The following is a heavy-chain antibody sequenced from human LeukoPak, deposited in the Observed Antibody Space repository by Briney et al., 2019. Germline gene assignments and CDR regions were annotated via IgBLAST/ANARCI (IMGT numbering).Heavy chain of an antibody. J-gene: IGHJ5*02. CDR3: ARDHDVVAPDAPNWFDP. CDR2: IIPIFGTA. V-gene: IGHV1-69*13. Sequence: ASVKVSCKASGGTFSSYAISWVRQAPGQGLEWMGGIIPIFGTANYAQKFQGRVTITADESTSTAYMELRSLRSDDTAVYYCARDHDVVAPDAPNWFDPWGQGTLVTVSS. CDR1: GGTFSSYA. D-gene: IGHD2-2*01.